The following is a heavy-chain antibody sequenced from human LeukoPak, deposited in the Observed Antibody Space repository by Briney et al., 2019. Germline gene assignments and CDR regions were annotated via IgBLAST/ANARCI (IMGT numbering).Heavy chain of an antibody. J-gene: IGHJ4*02. Sequence: PGDSLRLLCAACGFTFSSHDMHWVRQAPGKGLEWVTAISYDGSKQLYADSVKGRFNISRDNSKNTLNLQMNSLRDEDTAVYYCAKDGARYLLTYYFEYWGQGTLVTVSS. D-gene: IGHD3-9*01. V-gene: IGHV3-30*18. CDR3: AKDGARYLLTYYFEY. CDR2: ISYDGSKQ. CDR1: GFTFSSHD.